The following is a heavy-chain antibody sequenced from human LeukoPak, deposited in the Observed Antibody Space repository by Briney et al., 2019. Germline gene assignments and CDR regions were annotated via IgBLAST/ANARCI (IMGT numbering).Heavy chain of an antibody. CDR1: GGSIKSNNW. D-gene: IGHD1-26*01. CDR3: ARGRIVGATIDY. V-gene: IGHV4-4*02. Sequence: SETLSLTCAVSGGSIKSNNWWSWVRQPPGKGLEWIGEINHSGSTNYNPSLKSRVTISVDTSKNQFSLKLSSVTAADTAVYYCARGRIVGATIDYWGQGTLVTVSS. J-gene: IGHJ4*02. CDR2: INHSGST.